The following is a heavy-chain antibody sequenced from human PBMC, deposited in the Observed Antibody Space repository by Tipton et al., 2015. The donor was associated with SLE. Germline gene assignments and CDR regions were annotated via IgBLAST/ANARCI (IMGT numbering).Heavy chain of an antibody. D-gene: IGHD3-3*01. J-gene: IGHJ4*02. CDR2: VYYSGST. Sequence: TLSLTCSVSGGSITSHYWSWIRQPPGKGLEWIAYVYYSGSTGYNPSLKSRVTISVDTSKNSLSLQMNSLRAEDTGVYYCARETNYDHGYWGQGTLVTVSS. V-gene: IGHV4-59*11. CDR3: ARETNYDHGY. CDR1: GGSITSHY.